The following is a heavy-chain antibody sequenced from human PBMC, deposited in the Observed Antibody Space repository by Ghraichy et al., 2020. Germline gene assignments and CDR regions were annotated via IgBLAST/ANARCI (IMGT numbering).Heavy chain of an antibody. V-gene: IGHV4-61*01. CDR1: GGSVSSGSYH. Sequence: SETLSLTCTVSGGSVSSGSYHWSWIRQPPGKGLEWIGYIYYTGSTKYNSSLKSRVTISVDTSKSQFSLKLSSVTAADTAVYYCARDHVVVVPVAEDYGMDVWGQGTTVTVSS. CDR2: IYYTGST. CDR3: ARDHVVVVPVAEDYGMDV. J-gene: IGHJ6*02. D-gene: IGHD2-2*01.